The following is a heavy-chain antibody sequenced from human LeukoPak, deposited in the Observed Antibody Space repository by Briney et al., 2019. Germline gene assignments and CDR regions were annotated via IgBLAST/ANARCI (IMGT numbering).Heavy chain of an antibody. Sequence: GGPLRLSCVGSGFTFSRYWLNWVRQAPGKGLEWVANMNQDGSEIYYLDSVKGRFTISRDNAKNSVYLQMNGLKAEDTAVYHCVGGRGWVFDLWGRGTLVTVSS. CDR3: VGGRGWVFDL. J-gene: IGHJ2*01. CDR1: GFTFSRYW. CDR2: MNQDGSEI. D-gene: IGHD3-10*01. V-gene: IGHV3-7*01.